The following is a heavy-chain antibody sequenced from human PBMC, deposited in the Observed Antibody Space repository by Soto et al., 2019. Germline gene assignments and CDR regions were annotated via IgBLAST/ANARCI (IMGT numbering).Heavy chain of an antibody. CDR1: GYTFTSYG. CDR3: ARSRDDFWSGFYNWLDP. D-gene: IGHD3-3*01. CDR2: ISAYNGNT. Sequence: GASVKVSCKASGYTFTSYGISWVRQAPGQGLEWMGWISAYNGNTNYAQKLQGRVTMTTDTSTSTAYMELRSLRSDDTAVYYCARSRDDFWSGFYNWLDPWGQGTLVTVSS. J-gene: IGHJ5*02. V-gene: IGHV1-18*01.